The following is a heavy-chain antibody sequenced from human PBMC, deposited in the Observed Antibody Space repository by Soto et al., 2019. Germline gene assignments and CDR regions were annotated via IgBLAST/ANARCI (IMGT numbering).Heavy chain of an antibody. D-gene: IGHD3-3*01. CDR2: IKFDGSRT. CDR3: AFDRPYYDFWSGYYSHYGMDV. CDR1: GFTFSNYW. V-gene: IGHV3-74*01. Sequence: EAQLVQSGGGLVQPGGSMRLSCAASGFTFSNYWMHWVRQAPGKGLVWVSGIKFDGSRTTYADSVKGRFTTSRDNAKNTLYLQMNSLSAEDTAVYYCAFDRPYYDFWSGYYSHYGMDVWGQGTTVTVSS. J-gene: IGHJ6*02.